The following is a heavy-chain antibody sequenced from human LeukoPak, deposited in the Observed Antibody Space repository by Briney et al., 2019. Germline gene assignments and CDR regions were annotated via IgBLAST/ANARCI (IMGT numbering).Heavy chain of an antibody. CDR2: IKRDGNEK. CDR3: AKEGAYPIITYDS. Sequence: PGGSLRFSCAASGFTFSSYWMNWVRQAPGKGLEWVANIKRDGNEKNYVDSVKGRFSISRDNAKNSLYLQMDSLRAEDTAVYYCAKEGAYPIITYDSWGQGALVTVSS. J-gene: IGHJ5*01. D-gene: IGHD3-10*01. CDR1: GFTFSSYW. V-gene: IGHV3-7*01.